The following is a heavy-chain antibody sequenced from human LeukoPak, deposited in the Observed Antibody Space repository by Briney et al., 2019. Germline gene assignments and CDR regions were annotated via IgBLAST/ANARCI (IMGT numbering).Heavy chain of an antibody. CDR3: AKNGDRGAYCSGGTCYPYYYYYMDV. CDR2: ISGSGSST. CDR1: GFTFSSYG. V-gene: IGHV3-23*01. Sequence: GGSLRLSCAASGFTFSSYGMSWVRQAPGKGLEWVSAISGSGSSTYYADSVRGRFTISRDNSRNTLYLQMNSLRAEDTAIYYCAKNGDRGAYCSGGTCYPYYYYYMDVWGKGTTVTISS. J-gene: IGHJ6*03. D-gene: IGHD2-15*01.